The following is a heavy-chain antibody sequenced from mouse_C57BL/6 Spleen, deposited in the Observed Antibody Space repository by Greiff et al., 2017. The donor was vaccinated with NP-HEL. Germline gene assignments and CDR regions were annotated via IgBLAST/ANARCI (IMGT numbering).Heavy chain of an antibody. CDR2: IRNKANGYTT. CDR3: ARILPNPPNYYAMDY. D-gene: IGHD1-1*01. V-gene: IGHV7-3*01. Sequence: EVQGVESGGGLVQPGGSLSLSCAASGFTFTDYYMSWVRQPPGKALEWLGFIRNKANGYTTEYSASVKGRFTISRDNSQSILYLQMNALRAEDSATYYCARILPNPPNYYAMDYWGQGTSVTVSS. CDR1: GFTFTDYY. J-gene: IGHJ4*01.